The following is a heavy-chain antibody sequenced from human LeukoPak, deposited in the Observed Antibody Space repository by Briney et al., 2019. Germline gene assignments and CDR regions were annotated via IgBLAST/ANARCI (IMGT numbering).Heavy chain of an antibody. CDR1: GFTFSSYW. V-gene: IGHV3-30*18. D-gene: IGHD3-22*01. Sequence: PGGSLRLSCAASGFTFSSYWMSWVRQAPGRGLEWVAVISYDGSNKYYADSVKGRFTISRDNSKNTLYLQMNSLRAEDTAVYYCAKETSAREIVVAFYDYWGQGTLVTVSS. CDR2: ISYDGSNK. J-gene: IGHJ4*02. CDR3: AKETSAREIVVAFYDY.